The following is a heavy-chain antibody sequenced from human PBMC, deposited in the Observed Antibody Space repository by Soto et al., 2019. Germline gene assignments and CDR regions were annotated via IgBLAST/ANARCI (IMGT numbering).Heavy chain of an antibody. Sequence: ASVKVSCKVSGYTLSELSMFWVRQAPGKGLEWMGGFDPEDGETIYAQKFQGRITMTEDTSTDTAYMELSSLRSEDTAVYYCASQARDFDYWGQGTLVTVSS. J-gene: IGHJ4*02. CDR3: ASQARDFDY. CDR1: GYTLSELS. V-gene: IGHV1-24*01. CDR2: FDPEDGET.